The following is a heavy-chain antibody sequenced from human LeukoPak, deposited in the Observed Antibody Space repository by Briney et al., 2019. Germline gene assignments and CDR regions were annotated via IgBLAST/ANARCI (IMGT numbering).Heavy chain of an antibody. D-gene: IGHD3/OR15-3a*01. V-gene: IGHV3-53*01. J-gene: IGHJ4*02. CDR3: AKDRGSNNFWTGGIAQ. Sequence: GGSLRLSCAVSGFTVSSTYMSWVRQAPGKGLEWVSIMYSGGSTYYADSVEGRFTISRDASKRTLFLKMSSLRAEDTAVYYCAKDRGSNNFWTGGIAQWGQGTLVTVSS. CDR1: GFTVSSTY. CDR2: MYSGGST.